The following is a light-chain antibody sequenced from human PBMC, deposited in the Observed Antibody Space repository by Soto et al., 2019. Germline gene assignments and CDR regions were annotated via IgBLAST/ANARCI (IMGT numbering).Light chain of an antibody. CDR3: QQYNNWPPYT. V-gene: IGKV3-15*01. Sequence: EIVMTQSPATLSVSPGERATLSCRASQSVSRNLAWYQQKPGQAPRLLIYGASTRATGIPARFSGSGSGTEFTRTISSLQYENFAVYYCQQYNNWPPYTFGQGTKLEIK. CDR1: QSVSRN. CDR2: GAS. J-gene: IGKJ2*01.